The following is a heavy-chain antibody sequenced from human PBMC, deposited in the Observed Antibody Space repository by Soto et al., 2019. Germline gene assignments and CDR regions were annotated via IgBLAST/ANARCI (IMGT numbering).Heavy chain of an antibody. CDR3: AREGGHELGYCRGGSCLPGYRDY. V-gene: IGHV1-18*01. D-gene: IGHD2-15*01. J-gene: IGHJ4*02. CDR1: GYTFTSYG. CDR2: ISAYNGNT. Sequence: QVQLEQSGAEVKKTGASGKVSCKASGYTFTSYGISWVRQAPGQGLEWMGWISAYNGNTNYAQKLQGRVTMTTDTSTSTAYMELRSLRSDDTAVYYCAREGGHELGYCRGGSCLPGYRDYCRQGTLVTVSS.